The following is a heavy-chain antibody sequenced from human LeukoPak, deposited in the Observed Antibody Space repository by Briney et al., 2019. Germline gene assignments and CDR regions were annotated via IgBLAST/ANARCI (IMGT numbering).Heavy chain of an antibody. J-gene: IGHJ4*02. CDR3: ARGALLWFGDRMEYYFDY. V-gene: IGHV4-59*01. CDR2: IYYSGNT. D-gene: IGHD3-10*01. Sequence: SETLSLTCTVSSGSISNYYWSWIRQPPGKGLEWIGFIYYSGNTNYTPSLKSRVNISVDTSKNQFSLKLSSMTAADTAVYYCARGALLWFGDRMEYYFDYWGQGTLLTVSS. CDR1: SGSISNYY.